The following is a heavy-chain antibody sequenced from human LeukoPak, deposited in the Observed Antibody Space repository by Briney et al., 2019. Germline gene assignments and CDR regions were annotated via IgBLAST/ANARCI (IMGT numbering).Heavy chain of an antibody. CDR3: ARSLKVSAALDVFDI. Sequence: PGGSLRLSCAASEFTFSSHSMNWVRQAPGKGLEWVSSISRSGGSIYYADSLKGRFTISRDNAKNSLYLQMTSLRAEDTAVYFCARSLKVSAALDVFDIWGQGTMVTVSS. V-gene: IGHV3-21*01. CDR1: EFTFSSHS. CDR2: ISRSGGSI. D-gene: IGHD2-2*01. J-gene: IGHJ3*02.